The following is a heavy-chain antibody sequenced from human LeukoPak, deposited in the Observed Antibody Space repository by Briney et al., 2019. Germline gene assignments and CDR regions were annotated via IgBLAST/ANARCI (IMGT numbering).Heavy chain of an antibody. V-gene: IGHV3-74*01. Sequence: GGSLRLSCAASGFTFSSHWMHWVRQAPGKGLVWVSRIDSGGGSTIDADFVKGRFTIFRTHAKETLLLEMNNLRTEDTAVYYCAREGYGPGNYPFDYWGQGTLVTVSS. J-gene: IGHJ4*02. D-gene: IGHD3-10*01. CDR3: AREGYGPGNYPFDY. CDR2: IDSGGGST. CDR1: GFTFSSHW.